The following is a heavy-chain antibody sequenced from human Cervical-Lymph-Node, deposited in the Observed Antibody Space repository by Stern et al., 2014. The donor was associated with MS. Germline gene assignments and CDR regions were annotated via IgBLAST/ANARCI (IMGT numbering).Heavy chain of an antibody. CDR2: IHASGNT. Sequence: QVQLVESGPRLVKPSETLSLTCTVSGGSVTSYYWSWVRQSAGKGLEWIGRIHASGNTDYNTSLKSRVTLSVDTSNSQFSLRLQSVTAADTAVYYCARVGYGDNGWAFDIWGQGTTVTVSS. D-gene: IGHD4-17*01. V-gene: IGHV4-4*07. CDR1: GGSVTSYY. J-gene: IGHJ3*02. CDR3: ARVGYGDNGWAFDI.